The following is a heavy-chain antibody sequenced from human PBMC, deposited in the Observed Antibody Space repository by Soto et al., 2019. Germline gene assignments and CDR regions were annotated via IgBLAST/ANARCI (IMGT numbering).Heavy chain of an antibody. CDR2: ISSSSSYI. V-gene: IGHV3-21*01. Sequence: GGALRLSWAASGVTFSSYSMNWVRQAPGKGLEWVSSISSSSSYIYYADSVKGRFTISRDNAKNSLYLQMNSLRAEDTAVYYCARYPISSPRGTDGMDVWGQGTTVTVSS. CDR1: GVTFSSYS. D-gene: IGHD2-21*01. CDR3: ARYPISSPRGTDGMDV. J-gene: IGHJ6*02.